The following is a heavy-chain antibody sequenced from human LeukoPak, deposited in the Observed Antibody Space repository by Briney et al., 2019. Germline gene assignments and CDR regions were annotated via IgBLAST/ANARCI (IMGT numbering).Heavy chain of an antibody. D-gene: IGHD2-15*01. Sequence: GAPVKVSCKASGGTFSSYAISWVRQAPGQGLEWMGRIIPILGIANYAQKFQGRVTITADKSTSTAYMELSSLRSEDTAVYYCARALDCSGGSCYSVNYYYGMDVWGQGTTVTVSS. V-gene: IGHV1-69*04. CDR1: GGTFSSYA. CDR2: IIPILGIA. CDR3: ARALDCSGGSCYSVNYYYGMDV. J-gene: IGHJ6*02.